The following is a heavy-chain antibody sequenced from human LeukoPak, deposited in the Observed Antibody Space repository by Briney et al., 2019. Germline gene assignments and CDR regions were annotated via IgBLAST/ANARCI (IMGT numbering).Heavy chain of an antibody. Sequence: ASVKVSCKASGYTFTGYYMHWVRQAPGQGLEWMGWINPNSGGTNYAQKFQGRVTMTRDTSISTAYMELSRLRSDDTAVYYCARDRGYSSGWPKKGWFDPWGQGTLVTVSS. CDR3: ARDRGYSSGWPKKGWFDP. CDR1: GYTFTGYY. V-gene: IGHV1-2*02. J-gene: IGHJ5*02. CDR2: INPNSGGT. D-gene: IGHD6-19*01.